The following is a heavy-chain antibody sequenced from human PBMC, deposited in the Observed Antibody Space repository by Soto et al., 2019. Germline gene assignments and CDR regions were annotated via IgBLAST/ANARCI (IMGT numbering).Heavy chain of an antibody. D-gene: IGHD5-18*01. CDR3: AKDSGYNYGYFRWFDP. CDR1: GGSIISSSYY. J-gene: IGHJ5*02. V-gene: IGHV4-39*07. CDR2: FYYSEST. Sequence: SETLSLTCAVSGGSIISSSYYWGLIRQPPGKGLEWIGSFYYSESTYYNPALKSRVTISVDTSKSQFSLKLSSVTAADTAVYYCAKDSGYNYGYFRWFDPWGQGTLVTVSS.